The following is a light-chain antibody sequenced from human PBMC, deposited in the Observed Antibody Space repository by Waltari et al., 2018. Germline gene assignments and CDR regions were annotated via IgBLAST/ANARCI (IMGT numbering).Light chain of an antibody. CDR2: DAS. J-gene: IGKJ4*01. Sequence: EIVLTQSPATLYLSPGETATLSCRASESVAAYLGWYQQRLGQPPRLLIYDASNRATGIPARFSGSGSGTDFTLTIDSLGPEDFAVYYCQQRFRWPLTFGGGTRVE. CDR3: QQRFRWPLT. CDR1: ESVAAY. V-gene: IGKV3-11*01.